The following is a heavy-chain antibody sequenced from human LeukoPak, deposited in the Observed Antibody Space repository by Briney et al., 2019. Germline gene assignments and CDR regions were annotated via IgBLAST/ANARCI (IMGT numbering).Heavy chain of an antibody. V-gene: IGHV3-11*04. J-gene: IGHJ4*02. CDR1: GFTFSDYY. CDR3: ARSPDY. Sequence: GGSLRLSCAASGFTFSDYYMGWIRQGPGKGLEWVSYIDMSAATIYYADSVKGRFTISRDNAKNSLFLQMNSLRAEDTAVYYCARSPDYWGQGTLVTVSS. CDR2: IDMSAATI.